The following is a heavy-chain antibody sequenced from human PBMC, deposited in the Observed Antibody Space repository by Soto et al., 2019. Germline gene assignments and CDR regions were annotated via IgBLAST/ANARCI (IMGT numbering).Heavy chain of an antibody. CDR3: ARGWIAAAGRDAFDV. Sequence: ASVKVSCKASGYTFTSYYMHWVRQAPGQGLEWMGIINPSGGSTSYAQKFQGRVTMTRDTSTSTVYMELSSLRSEDTAVYYCARGWIAAAGRDAFDVWGQGTMVTVSS. CDR1: GYTFTSYY. V-gene: IGHV1-46*01. CDR2: INPSGGST. D-gene: IGHD6-13*01. J-gene: IGHJ3*01.